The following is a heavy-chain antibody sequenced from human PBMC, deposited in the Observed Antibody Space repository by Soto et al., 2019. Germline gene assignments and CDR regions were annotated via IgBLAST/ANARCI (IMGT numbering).Heavy chain of an antibody. D-gene: IGHD3-22*01. V-gene: IGHV3-66*01. J-gene: IGHJ5*02. Sequence: GGSLRLSCAASGFTVSSNYMSWVRQAPGKGLEWVSVIYSGGTTFYADSVKGRFAISRDNSKNTLYLQMNSLRAEDTAVYYCARNGDSSDYRGWFDPWGQGTLVTVSS. CDR3: ARNGDSSDYRGWFDP. CDR1: GFTVSSNY. CDR2: IYSGGTT.